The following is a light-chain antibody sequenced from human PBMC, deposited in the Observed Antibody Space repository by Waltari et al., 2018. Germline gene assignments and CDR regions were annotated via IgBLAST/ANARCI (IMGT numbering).Light chain of an antibody. CDR3: QQSFSTPPT. J-gene: IGKJ5*01. Sequence: DIQMTQSPSSLSASVGDSVIITCRASQSITNYLNWYQQKPGKPPNLLIYAASNLQSGVPSRFSGSGSGTDFTLTISSLQPEDFATYYCQQSFSTPPTFGQGTRLEIK. CDR2: AAS. CDR1: QSITNY. V-gene: IGKV1-39*01.